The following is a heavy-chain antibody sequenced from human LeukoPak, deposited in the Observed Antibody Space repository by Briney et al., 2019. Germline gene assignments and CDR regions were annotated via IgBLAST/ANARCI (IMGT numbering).Heavy chain of an antibody. J-gene: IGHJ4*02. D-gene: IGHD3-22*01. CDR2: ISWDGGST. CDR3: AKGDSSGLGLSQYYFDY. V-gene: IGHV3-43D*03. CDR1: GFTFDDYA. Sequence: GGSLRLSCAASGFTFDDYAMHWVRQAPGKGLEWVSLISWDGGSTYYADSVKGRFTISRDNSKNSLYLQMNSLRAEDTALYYCAKGDSSGLGLSQYYFDYWGQGTLVTVSS.